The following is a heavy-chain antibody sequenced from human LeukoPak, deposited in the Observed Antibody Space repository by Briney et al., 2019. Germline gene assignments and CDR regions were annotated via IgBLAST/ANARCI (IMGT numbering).Heavy chain of an antibody. Sequence: SETLSLTCTVSGGSISSGGYYWSWIRQPPGKGLEWIGYIYHSGSTYYNPSLKSRVTISVDRSKNQFSLKLSSVTAADTAVYYCARRGGYSYGLNFDYWGQGTLVTVSS. V-gene: IGHV4-30-2*01. CDR1: GGSISSGGYY. J-gene: IGHJ4*02. D-gene: IGHD5-18*01. CDR2: IYHSGST. CDR3: ARRGGYSYGLNFDY.